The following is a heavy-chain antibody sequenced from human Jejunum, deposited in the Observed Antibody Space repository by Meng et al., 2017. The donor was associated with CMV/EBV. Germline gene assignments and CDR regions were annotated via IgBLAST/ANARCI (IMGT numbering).Heavy chain of an antibody. V-gene: IGHV4-4*02. CDR2: IYHSGST. Sequence: QGQRQESGPGLVKPSGTLAITFAVSGGSMSSTNWWSWVRPPPGKGLEWIGEIYHSGSTNYNPSLQSRVSISVDKSKNQFSLKLSSVTAADTAVYYCARADKVRFDYWGQGTLVTVSS. CDR3: ARADKVRFDY. CDR1: GGSMSSTNW. J-gene: IGHJ4*02.